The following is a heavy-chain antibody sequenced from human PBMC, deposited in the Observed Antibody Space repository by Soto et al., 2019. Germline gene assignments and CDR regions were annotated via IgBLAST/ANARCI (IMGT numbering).Heavy chain of an antibody. J-gene: IGHJ4*02. Sequence: GGSLRLSCAASGFTFSNFAVHWVRQAPEKGLEWVSSIGGSSGHIYYADSLKGRFTISRDNAKNSLYLQMNSLRVDDTAVYYCARTNGAYSNYFDYWGQGSLVTVSS. CDR2: IGGSSGHI. CDR3: ARTNGAYSNYFDY. V-gene: IGHV3-21*01. CDR1: GFTFSNFA. D-gene: IGHD2-8*01.